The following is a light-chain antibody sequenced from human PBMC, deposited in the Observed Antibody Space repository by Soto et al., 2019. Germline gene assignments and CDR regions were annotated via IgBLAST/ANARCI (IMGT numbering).Light chain of an antibody. J-gene: IGKJ5*01. CDR1: QSISSY. CDR2: AAS. Sequence: DIQMIQSPSSLSSSVGDRVTITCRASQSISSYLNWYQQKPGKAPKLLIYAASSLQSGVPPRFSGSGSETDFTLTISSLQPEDVATYFCQQSYSSPITLGQGTRLEI. V-gene: IGKV1-39*01. CDR3: QQSYSSPIT.